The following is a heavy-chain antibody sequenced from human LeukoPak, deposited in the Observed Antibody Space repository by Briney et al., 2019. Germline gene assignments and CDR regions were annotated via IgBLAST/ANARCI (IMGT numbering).Heavy chain of an antibody. J-gene: IGHJ6*04. Sequence: SVKVSCKASGGTFSSYAISWVRQAPGQGLEWTGGIIPIFGTANYAQKFQGRVTITADKSTSTAYMELSSLRSEDTAVYYCARERVLQQPPYYYYGMDVWGKGTTVTVSS. V-gene: IGHV1-69*06. CDR1: GGTFSSYA. D-gene: IGHD6-13*01. CDR3: ARERVLQQPPYYYYGMDV. CDR2: IIPIFGTA.